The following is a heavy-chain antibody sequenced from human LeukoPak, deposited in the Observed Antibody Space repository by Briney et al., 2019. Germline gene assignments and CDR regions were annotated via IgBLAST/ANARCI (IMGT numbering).Heavy chain of an antibody. CDR2: ISSTSSYI. J-gene: IGHJ4*02. CDR1: GLTFSSYC. Sequence: GGSLRLSCAASGLTFSSYCMNWVRQAPGKGLEWVSSISSTSSYIYYADSVKGRFTISRDNAKNSLYLQMNSLRAEDTAVYYCARDPHYYGSGTPGYFDYWGQGTLVTVSS. CDR3: ARDPHYYGSGTPGYFDY. V-gene: IGHV3-21*06. D-gene: IGHD3-10*01.